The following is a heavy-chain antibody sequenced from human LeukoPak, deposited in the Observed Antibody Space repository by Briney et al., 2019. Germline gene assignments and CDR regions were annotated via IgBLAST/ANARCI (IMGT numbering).Heavy chain of an antibody. D-gene: IGHD3-16*01. CDR2: IKQDGSEK. CDR3: AKDSLADIDY. J-gene: IGHJ4*02. V-gene: IGHV3-7*01. CDR1: GFTFSSYW. Sequence: GGSLRLSCAASGFTFSSYWMSWVRQAPGKGLEWVANIKQDGSEKYYVDSVKGRFTISRDNSKNTLYLQMSSLRAEDTAVYYCAKDSLADIDYWGQGTLVTVSS.